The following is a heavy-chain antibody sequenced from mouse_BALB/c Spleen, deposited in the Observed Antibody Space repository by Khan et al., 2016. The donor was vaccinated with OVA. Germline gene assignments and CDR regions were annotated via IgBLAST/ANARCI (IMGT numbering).Heavy chain of an antibody. CDR2: ISTYTGEP. J-gene: IGHJ4*01. CDR1: GYTFTNYG. V-gene: IGHV9-3-1*01. Sequence: QIQLVQSGPELKKPGETVKISCKASGYTFTNYGMNWVKQAPGKALKWMGWISTYTGEPTYADDFKGRFAFSLETSASTAYLQINNLKNEDTATXFCRGPPHFSYVLVYWGQGTSVTVSS. CDR3: RGPPHFSYVLVY.